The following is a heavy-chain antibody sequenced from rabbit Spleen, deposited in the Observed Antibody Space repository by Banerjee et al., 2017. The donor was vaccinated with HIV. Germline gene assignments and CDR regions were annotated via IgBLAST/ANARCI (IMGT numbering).Heavy chain of an antibody. V-gene: IGHV1S40*01. D-gene: IGHD7-1*01. CDR3: ARDESNGYSVFNL. CDR2: IYTSGSST. Sequence: QSLEESGGDLVKPGASLTLTCKASGFDFSSDYYMCWVRQAPGKGLEWIACIYTSGSSTWYASWAKSRFPISKTSSTTVTLQMTSLTAADTATYFCARDESNGYSVFNLWGPGTLVTVS. CDR1: GFDFSSDYY. J-gene: IGHJ4*01.